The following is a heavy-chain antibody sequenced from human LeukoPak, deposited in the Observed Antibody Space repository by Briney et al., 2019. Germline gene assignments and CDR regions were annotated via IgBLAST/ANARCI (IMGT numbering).Heavy chain of an antibody. CDR2: IKQDESQ. CDR3: ARGPDFGDRLDYFDY. CDR1: GWTFSVHW. V-gene: IGHV3-7*01. J-gene: IGHJ4*02. Sequence: GGSLRLSCAASGWTFSVHWMGWVRQAPGKGLEWVANIKQDESQYYVHSVRGRFIISRDNAKNSLSLQMNSVRLEDTAVYYCARGPDFGDRLDYFDYWGQGTLVTVFS. D-gene: IGHD4-17*01.